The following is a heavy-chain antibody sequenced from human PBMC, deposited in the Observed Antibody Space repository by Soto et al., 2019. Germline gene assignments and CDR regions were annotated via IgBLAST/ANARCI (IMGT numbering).Heavy chain of an antibody. J-gene: IGHJ4*02. Sequence: EVQLVESGGGLVQPGGSLKLSCAASGLAFSTSAIHWVRQASGKGLEWVGRIRSRAHTYATGYAASLKGRFTISRDDSKNMVYLQMNSLKIEDTAVYYCTRYDTFDFWGQGTQVTVSS. CDR2: IRSRAHTYAT. CDR1: GLAFSTSA. CDR3: TRYDTFDF. V-gene: IGHV3-73*02. D-gene: IGHD1-1*01.